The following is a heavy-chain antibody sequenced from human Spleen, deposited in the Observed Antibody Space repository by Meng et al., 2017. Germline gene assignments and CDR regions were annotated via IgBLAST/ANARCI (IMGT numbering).Heavy chain of an antibody. CDR3: AREPNYGDYGGGFDY. V-gene: IGHV4-34*01. CDR1: GGSFSGYY. D-gene: IGHD4-17*01. CDR2: INHSGST. J-gene: IGHJ4*02. Sequence: VHLQQWGAGLLKPSETLSLTFAVYGGSFSGYYWSWIRQPPGKGLEWIGEINHSGSTNYNPSLKSRVTISVDTSKNQFSLKLSSVTAADTAVYYCAREPNYGDYGGGFDYWGQGTLVTVSS.